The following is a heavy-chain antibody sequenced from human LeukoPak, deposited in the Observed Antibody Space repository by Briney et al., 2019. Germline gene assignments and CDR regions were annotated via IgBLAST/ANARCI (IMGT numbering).Heavy chain of an antibody. V-gene: IGHV3-23*01. CDR2: ISGSGGST. J-gene: IGHJ4*02. CDR1: GFIFNNYD. Sequence: GGSLRLSCVVSGFIFNNYDMSWVRQAPGKGLEWVSAISGSGGSTYYADSVKGRFTIPRDNSKNTLYPQMNSLRVEDTAIYYCAKVTVTMAATGDYWGQGTLVTVSS. CDR3: AKVTVTMAATGDY. D-gene: IGHD2-15*01.